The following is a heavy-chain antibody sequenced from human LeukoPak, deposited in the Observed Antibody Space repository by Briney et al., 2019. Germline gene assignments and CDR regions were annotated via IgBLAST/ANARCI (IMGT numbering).Heavy chain of an antibody. CDR3: ARGPTTYYYDSSGYYGH. D-gene: IGHD3-22*01. J-gene: IGHJ4*02. Sequence: SETLSLTCAVYGGSFSGYYWSWIRQPPGKGLEWIGEINHSGSTNYNPSLKSRVTISVDTSKNQFSLKLSSVTAADTAVYYCARGPTTYYYDSSGYYGHWSQGTLVTVSS. CDR2: INHSGST. V-gene: IGHV4-34*01. CDR1: GGSFSGYY.